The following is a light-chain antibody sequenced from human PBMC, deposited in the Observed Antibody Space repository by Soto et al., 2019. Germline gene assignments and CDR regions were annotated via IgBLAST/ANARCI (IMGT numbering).Light chain of an antibody. CDR3: QQRSNWPLT. CDR1: QSISSQ. V-gene: IGKV3-11*01. Sequence: EIVLTQSPATLSLSPGERATLSCRASQSISSQLAWYQQKPGQAPRLLIHDASNRATGIPARFSGSGSSTDFTLTISSLEPEDFAVYFCQQRSNWPLTFGGGTKV. J-gene: IGKJ4*01. CDR2: DAS.